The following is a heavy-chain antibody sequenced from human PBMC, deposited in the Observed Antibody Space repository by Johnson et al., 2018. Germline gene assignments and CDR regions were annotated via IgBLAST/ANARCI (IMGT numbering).Heavy chain of an antibody. CDR3: AKGVSSGYCSGGICYALDH. Sequence: VQLVESGGGLVQPGGSLRLSCAASGLTFSRYWMHWVRQAPGKGLVWVSRINSDGSSTNYADSVKGRFTISRDNAKNRLYLQMNSLRTEDTAVYYCAKGVSSGYCSGGICYALDHWGQGTLVTVSS. CDR1: GLTFSRYW. J-gene: IGHJ5*02. V-gene: IGHV3-74*02. D-gene: IGHD2-15*01. CDR2: INSDGSST.